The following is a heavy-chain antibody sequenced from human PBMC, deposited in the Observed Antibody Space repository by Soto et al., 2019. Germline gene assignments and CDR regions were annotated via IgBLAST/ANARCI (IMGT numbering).Heavy chain of an antibody. J-gene: IGHJ4*02. CDR2: SSWKSGDI. V-gene: IGHV3-9*01. Sequence: EVQLVESGGGSVQPGRSLRLSCAASGFSFDDYAMHWVRHGPGKGLEWVSGSSWKSGDIYYAESVKGRFTISRDNAKRSMYLQITSLRTEDTALYYFAKGNELDRHGPFDYWSQGILDTVSS. CDR1: GFSFDDYA. CDR3: AKGNELDRHGPFDY. D-gene: IGHD2-2*03.